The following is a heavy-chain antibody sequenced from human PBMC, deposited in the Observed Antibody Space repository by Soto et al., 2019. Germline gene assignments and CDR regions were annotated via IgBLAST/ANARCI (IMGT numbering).Heavy chain of an antibody. D-gene: IGHD1-26*01. CDR3: AIVTAQTAYHYFDF. Sequence: GESLKISCKGSGYKFTNYWLSWVRQTPGKGLEWMGRIDPSDSYINYSPSFRGHVTISIDESISTAHLQWSSLKASDTATYYCAIVTAQTAYHYFDFWGQGTLVTVSS. CDR2: IDPSDSYI. J-gene: IGHJ4*02. V-gene: IGHV5-10-1*01. CDR1: GYKFTNYW.